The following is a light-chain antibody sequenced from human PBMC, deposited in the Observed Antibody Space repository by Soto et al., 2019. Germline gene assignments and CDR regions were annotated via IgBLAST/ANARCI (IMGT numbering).Light chain of an antibody. V-gene: IGKV1-39*01. CDR1: QDISNY. CDR2: AAS. Sequence: DIQMTQSRASLSASVGDRVTITCQVSQDISNYLNWYQQKPGKAPKLLIYAASSLQSGVPSRFSGSGSGTDFTLTIGSLQPEDFATYYCQQSYSTPITFGQGTRLEIK. J-gene: IGKJ5*01. CDR3: QQSYSTPIT.